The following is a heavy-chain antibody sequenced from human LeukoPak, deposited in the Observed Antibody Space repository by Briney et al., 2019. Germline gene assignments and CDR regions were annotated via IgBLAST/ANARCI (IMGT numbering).Heavy chain of an antibody. CDR3: ARYRRYYYDSSGYYDNWFDP. Sequence: SVKVSCKACGGTFSSYAISWVRQAPGQGLEWMGGIIPIFGTANYAQKFQGRVTITADESTSTAYMELSSLRSEDTAVYYCARYRRYYYDSSGYYDNWFDPWGQGTLVTVSS. CDR1: GGTFSSYA. J-gene: IGHJ5*02. D-gene: IGHD3-22*01. V-gene: IGHV1-69*01. CDR2: IIPIFGTA.